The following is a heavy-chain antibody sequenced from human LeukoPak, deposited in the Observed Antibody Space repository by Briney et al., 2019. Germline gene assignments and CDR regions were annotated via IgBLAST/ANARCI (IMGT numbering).Heavy chain of an antibody. Sequence: PGGSLRLSCAASGFTFSSYAMSWVRQAPGKGLEWVSAISGSGGSTYYADSVKGRFTISRDNSKNTLYLQMNSLRAEDTAVYYCAKDSARLYSGSYPVDYWGQGTLVTVSS. CDR3: AKDSARLYSGSYPVDY. CDR2: ISGSGGST. J-gene: IGHJ4*02. D-gene: IGHD1-26*01. V-gene: IGHV3-23*01. CDR1: GFTFSSYA.